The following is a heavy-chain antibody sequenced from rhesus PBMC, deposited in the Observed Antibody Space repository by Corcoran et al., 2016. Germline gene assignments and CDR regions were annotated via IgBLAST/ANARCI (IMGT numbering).Heavy chain of an antibody. CDR3: ARAVTGTTYYFDY. CDR1: GGSISGGYY. V-gene: IGHV4S7*01. CDR2: IYGNSAST. Sequence: QVQLQESGPGLVKPSETLSLTCAVSGGSISGGYYWGWIRQHPGKGLEWIGNIYGNSASTYHNPSLKSRVTISKDTSKNQFSRRLSSVTAADTAVFYCARAVTGTTYYFDYWGQGVLVTVSS. D-gene: IGHD1-7*02. J-gene: IGHJ4*01.